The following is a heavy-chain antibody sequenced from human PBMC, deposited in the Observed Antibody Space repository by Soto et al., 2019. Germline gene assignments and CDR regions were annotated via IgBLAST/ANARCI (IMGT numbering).Heavy chain of an antibody. J-gene: IGHJ4*02. CDR1: GFTFSSYG. CDR3: ARVSDCTNGVCYGDSYLDY. CDR2: IWYDGSNK. V-gene: IGHV3-33*01. D-gene: IGHD2-8*01. Sequence: QVQLVESGGGVVQPGRSLRLSCAASGFTFSSYGMHWVRQAPGKGLEWVAAIWYDGSNKYYADSVKGRFTISRDNSKNTLYLQMNSLRAEDTAVYYCARVSDCTNGVCYGDSYLDYWGQGTLVTVSS.